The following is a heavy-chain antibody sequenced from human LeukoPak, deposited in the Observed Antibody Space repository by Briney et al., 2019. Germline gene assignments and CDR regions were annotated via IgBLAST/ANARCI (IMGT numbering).Heavy chain of an antibody. J-gene: IGHJ4*02. CDR3: ARHFHGSGYVVDF. Sequence: SETLSLTCTVSGGSISSSNYYWGWIRQPPGKGLEWFGNIYYSGSTYYTPSLKSRVTISIDTSKNQFSLKLRSVTAADTAVYFCARHFHGSGYVVDFWGQGTLVTVSS. V-gene: IGHV4-39*01. CDR1: GGSISSSNYY. CDR2: IYYSGST. D-gene: IGHD3-22*01.